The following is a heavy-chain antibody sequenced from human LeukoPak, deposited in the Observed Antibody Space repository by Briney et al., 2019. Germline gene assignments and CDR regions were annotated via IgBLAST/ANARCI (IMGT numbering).Heavy chain of an antibody. J-gene: IGHJ4*02. CDR2: ISYDGSNK. V-gene: IGHV3-30*04. D-gene: IGHD6-19*01. CDR1: GFTFSDHS. CDR3: ARSIFKQWLVLPFDY. Sequence: GGSLRLSCAASGFTFSDHSMHWVRQVPGKGLEWVAVISYDGSNKYYADSVKGRFTISRDNSKNTLYLQMNSLRAEDTAVYYCARSIFKQWLVLPFDYWGQGTLVTVSS.